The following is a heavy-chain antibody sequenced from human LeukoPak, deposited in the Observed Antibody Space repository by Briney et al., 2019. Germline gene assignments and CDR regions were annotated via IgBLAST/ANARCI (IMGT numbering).Heavy chain of an antibody. CDR3: ASDPSVDGDYVGYFDY. D-gene: IGHD4-17*01. Sequence: ASVKVSCKASGYTFTGYYMHWVRQAPGQGLEWMGWINPNSGGTNYAQKFQGRVTMTRGTSISTAYMELSRLRSDDTAVYYCASDPSVDGDYVGYFDYWGQGSLVTVSS. V-gene: IGHV1-2*02. CDR1: GYTFTGYY. J-gene: IGHJ4*02. CDR2: INPNSGGT.